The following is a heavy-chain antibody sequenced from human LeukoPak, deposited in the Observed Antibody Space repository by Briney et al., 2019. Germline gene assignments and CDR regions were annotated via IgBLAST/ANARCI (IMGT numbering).Heavy chain of an antibody. CDR2: IKAKAHGGTI. V-gene: IGHV3-15*01. D-gene: IGHD3-16*01. J-gene: IGHJ5*02. CDR1: GFTFINAW. CDR3: AIQSYARFDP. Sequence: PGGSLRLSCAASGFTFINAWMAWVRQAPGKGLEWVGRIKAKAHGGTIEYAAPVKGRFTISRDNARNSLFLQMNSLRVEDTAVYYCAIQSYARFDPWGQGTLVTVSS.